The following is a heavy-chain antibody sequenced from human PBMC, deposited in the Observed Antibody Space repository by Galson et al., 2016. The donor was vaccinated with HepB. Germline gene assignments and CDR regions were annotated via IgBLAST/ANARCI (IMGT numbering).Heavy chain of an antibody. CDR2: IGQDESHK. CDR3: ARDRGWQQFDF. D-gene: IGHD5-24*01. CDR1: GFSFSNSW. V-gene: IGHV3-7*04. J-gene: IGHJ4*02. Sequence: SLRLSCAASGFSFSNSWMTWVRQTPGKALERVANIGQDESHKYYVASVRGRFTISRDNAKNSLYLQMNTLRAEDTAVYNCARDRGWQQFDFWGQGTPVTVSS.